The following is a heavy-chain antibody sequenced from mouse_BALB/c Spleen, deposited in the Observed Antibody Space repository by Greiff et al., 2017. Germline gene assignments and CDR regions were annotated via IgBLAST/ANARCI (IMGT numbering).Heavy chain of an antibody. J-gene: IGHJ4*01. D-gene: IGHD2-3*01. CDR3: GRSYDGYCHAMDY. CDR1: GFTFSSYA. Sequence: EVKLVESGGGLVKPGGSLKLSCAASGFTFSSYAMSWVRQTPEKRLEWVASISSGGSTYYPDSVKGRFTISRDNARNILYLQMSSLRSEDTAMYYCGRSYDGYCHAMDYWGQGTSVTVSS. CDR2: ISSGGST. V-gene: IGHV5-6-5*01.